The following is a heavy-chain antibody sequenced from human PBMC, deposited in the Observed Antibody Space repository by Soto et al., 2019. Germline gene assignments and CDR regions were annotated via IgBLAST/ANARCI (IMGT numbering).Heavy chain of an antibody. Sequence: GSLRLSCSASGFSFRSYAMNWVRQAPGKGLEWVSYISVGSGSIFYADSVKGRFTISRDDAKNSLYLQMNTLRGEDTAVYYCVRDDRWAFDIWGQATMVNVSS. CDR2: ISVGSGSI. D-gene: IGHD3-22*01. J-gene: IGHJ3*02. CDR3: VRDDRWAFDI. CDR1: GFSFRSYA. V-gene: IGHV3-48*01.